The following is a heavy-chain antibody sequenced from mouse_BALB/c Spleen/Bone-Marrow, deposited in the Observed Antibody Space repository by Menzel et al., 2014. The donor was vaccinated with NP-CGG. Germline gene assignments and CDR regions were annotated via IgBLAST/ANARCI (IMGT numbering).Heavy chain of an antibody. CDR3: ARLGDGYYDALDY. V-gene: IGHV1S135*01. J-gene: IGHJ4*01. Sequence: VQLQQSGPELVKPGASVKVSCKASGYAFTNYNIYWVKQRHGKSLEWIGYIDLYNGGTSYNQKFKGKATLTVDKSSSTAYMHLNSLTSEDSAAYYCARLGDGYYDALDYWGQGTSVTVSS. D-gene: IGHD2-3*01. CDR1: GYAFTNYN. CDR2: IDLYNGGT.